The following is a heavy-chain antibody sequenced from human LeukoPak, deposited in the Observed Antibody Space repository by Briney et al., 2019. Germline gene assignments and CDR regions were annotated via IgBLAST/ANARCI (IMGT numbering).Heavy chain of an antibody. D-gene: IGHD5-18*01. V-gene: IGHV3-7*01. CDR3: ARAQTLEGYSYGYDAFDI. CDR2: IKQDGSEK. Sequence: QPGGSPRLSCVASGFTFSSHVMTWVRQSPGKGLDWVANIKQDGSEKYYVDSVKGRFTISRDNAKNSLYLQMNSLRAEDTAVYYCARAQTLEGYSYGYDAFDIWGQGTMVTVSS. J-gene: IGHJ3*02. CDR1: GFTFSSHV.